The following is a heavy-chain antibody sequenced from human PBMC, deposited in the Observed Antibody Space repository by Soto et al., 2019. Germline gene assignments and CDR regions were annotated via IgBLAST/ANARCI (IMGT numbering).Heavy chain of an antibody. V-gene: IGHV5-51*01. Sequence: GESLKMSCKGSRYSFTRYWIGSVRQMPGKGLEWMGIIYPGDSDTRYSPSFQGQVTISADKSISTAYLQWSSLKASDTAMYYCARHGGYCSSTSCYIRGYYYYYGMEVWGQGTTVTVSS. CDR1: RYSFTRYW. J-gene: IGHJ6*02. D-gene: IGHD2-2*02. CDR2: IYPGDSDT. CDR3: ARHGGYCSSTSCYIRGYYYYYGMEV.